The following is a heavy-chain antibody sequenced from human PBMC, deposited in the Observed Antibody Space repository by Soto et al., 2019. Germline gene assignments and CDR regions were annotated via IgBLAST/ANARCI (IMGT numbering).Heavy chain of an antibody. J-gene: IGHJ6*02. CDR3: ARGRIAVAPGTNYYYYYGMDV. CDR2: ISYDGSNK. V-gene: IGHV3-30-3*01. D-gene: IGHD6-19*01. Sequence: QVQLVESGGGVVQPGRSLRLSCAASGFTFSSYAMHWVRQAPGKGLEWVAVISYDGSNKYYADSVKGRFIISRDNSKNTLYLQMNSLGAEDTAVYYSARGRIAVAPGTNYYYYYGMDVWGQGTTVTVSS. CDR1: GFTFSSYA.